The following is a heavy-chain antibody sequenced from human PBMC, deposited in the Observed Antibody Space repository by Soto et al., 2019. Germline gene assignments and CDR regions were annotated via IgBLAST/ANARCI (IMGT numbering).Heavy chain of an antibody. J-gene: IGHJ4*02. CDR2: IYYSGIT. CDR3: ARHGSN. V-gene: IGHV4-39*01. CDR1: GVSISNSSYY. Sequence: YETLSLTCTVSGVSISNSSYYWGWIRRPPGKGLEWIGTIYYSGITYYNPSLKSRVTISVDTSKKQFSLKLTSVTAADTAVYYCARHGSNWGQGTLVTVSS.